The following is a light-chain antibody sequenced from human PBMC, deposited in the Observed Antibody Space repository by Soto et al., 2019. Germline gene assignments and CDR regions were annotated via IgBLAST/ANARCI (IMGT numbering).Light chain of an antibody. CDR2: DAS. CDR3: PQYNDWLS. CDR1: QSVSSN. V-gene: IGKV3-15*01. Sequence: EIVMTQSPATLSVSPGERATLSCRASQSVSSNLAWYHQKPGQPPRLLIYDASILATGLPARFSGRGSGTDFTLTTSSLQSEDFVVYFYPQYNDWLSFGGGTKVEIK. J-gene: IGKJ4*01.